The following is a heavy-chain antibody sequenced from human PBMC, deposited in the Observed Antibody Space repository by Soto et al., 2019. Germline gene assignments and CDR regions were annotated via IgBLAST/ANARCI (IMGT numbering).Heavy chain of an antibody. CDR1: GASISSGGYY. CDR2: IYYSGST. J-gene: IGHJ5*02. Sequence: HVQLQESGPGLVKPSHTLSLTCTVSGASISSGGYYWSWILQHSGKALEWIGYIYYSGSTYYNPSHKSRVTISVNTANNQCTRKLRSVTAADTAVDYGARVRQGRITMMFEDNLFDPWGQGSMVTVAS. D-gene: IGHD3-22*01. V-gene: IGHV4-31*03. CDR3: ARVRQGRITMMFEDNLFDP.